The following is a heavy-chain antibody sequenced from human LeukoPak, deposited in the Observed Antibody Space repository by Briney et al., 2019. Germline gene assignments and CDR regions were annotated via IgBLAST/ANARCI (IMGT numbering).Heavy chain of an antibody. J-gene: IGHJ4*02. CDR2: ISYDGSNK. Sequence: GGSLRLSCAASGFTFSSYGMHWVRQAPGKGLEWVAVISYDGSNKYYADSAKGRFTISRDNSKNTLYLQMNSLGAEDTAVYYCAKDLITMVRGADPSVSEPYWGQGTLVTVSS. CDR3: AKDLITMVRGADPSVSEPY. V-gene: IGHV3-30*18. CDR1: GFTFSSYG. D-gene: IGHD3-10*01.